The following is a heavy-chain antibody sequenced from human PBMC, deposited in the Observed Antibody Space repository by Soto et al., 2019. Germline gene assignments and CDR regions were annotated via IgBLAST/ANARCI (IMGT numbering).Heavy chain of an antibody. V-gene: IGHV4-59*01. J-gene: IGHJ6*02. CDR3: ARAPFVPAAMYSYYYYYGMDV. D-gene: IGHD2-2*01. CDR1: GGSISSYY. Sequence: SETLSLTCTVSGGSISSYYWSWIRQPPGKGLEWIGYIYYSGSTNYNPSLKSRVTISVDTSKNQFSLKLSSVTAADTAVYYCARAPFVPAAMYSYYYYYGMDVWGQGTTVTVSS. CDR2: IYYSGST.